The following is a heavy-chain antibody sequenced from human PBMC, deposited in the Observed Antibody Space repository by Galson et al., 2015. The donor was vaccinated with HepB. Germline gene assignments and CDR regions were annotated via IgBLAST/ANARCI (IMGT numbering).Heavy chain of an antibody. J-gene: IGHJ4*02. D-gene: IGHD6-13*01. V-gene: IGHV3-66*02. CDR3: ASTRSSWYPYFDY. CDR1: GFTVSFNY. CDR2: IYSGGRA. Sequence: SLRLSCAASGFTVSFNYMSWVRQAPGKGLEWVSVIYSGGRAYYADSVKGRSTISRDNSKNTLYIQVNSLRAEDTAVYYCASTRSSWYPYFDYWGQGTLVTVSS.